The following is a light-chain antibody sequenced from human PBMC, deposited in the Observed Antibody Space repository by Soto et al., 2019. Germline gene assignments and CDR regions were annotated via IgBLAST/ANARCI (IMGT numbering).Light chain of an antibody. CDR2: DVT. CDR1: SSGVGRYNY. Sequence: QSALTQPPSASGSPGQSVTISCTGTSSGVGRYNYVSWYQHHTGQAPKLIIYDVTKRPSGVPDRFSGSKSGNTASLTVSGLQAEDEADYYCTSYGGSNNFVLFGGGTKLTVL. V-gene: IGLV2-8*01. J-gene: IGLJ2*01. CDR3: TSYGGSNNFVL.